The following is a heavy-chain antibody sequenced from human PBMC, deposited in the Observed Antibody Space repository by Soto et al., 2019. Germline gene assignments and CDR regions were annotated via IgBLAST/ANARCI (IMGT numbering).Heavy chain of an antibody. CDR1: GGSFSGYY. D-gene: IGHD6-6*01. J-gene: IGHJ6*02. V-gene: IGHV4-34*01. Sequence: QVQLQQWGAGLLKPSETLSLTCAVYGGSFSGYYWSWIRQPPGKGLEWIGEINHSGSTNYNPSLKRRVTISVDTSKNQFSLKLSSVTAADTAVYYCARGRREQLGYYYYYYGMDVWGQGTTVTVSS. CDR2: INHSGST. CDR3: ARGRREQLGYYYYYYGMDV.